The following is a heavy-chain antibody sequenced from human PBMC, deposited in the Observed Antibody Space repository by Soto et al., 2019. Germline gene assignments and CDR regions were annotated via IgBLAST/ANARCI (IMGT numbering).Heavy chain of an antibody. CDR1: GGSISSGGYY. CDR3: ASSSSYDYIWGSYRYDY. D-gene: IGHD3-16*02. Sequence: SETLSLTCTVSGGSISSGGYYWSWIRQHPGKGLEWIGYIYYSGSTYYNPSLKSRVTISVDTSKNQFSLKLSSVTAADTAVYYCASSSSYDYIWGSYRYDYWGQGQWSPSPQ. J-gene: IGHJ4*02. CDR2: IYYSGST. V-gene: IGHV4-31*03.